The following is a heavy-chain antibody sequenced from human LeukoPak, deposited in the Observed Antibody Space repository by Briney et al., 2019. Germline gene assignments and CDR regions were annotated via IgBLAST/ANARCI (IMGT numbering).Heavy chain of an antibody. CDR3: ATGEAKQSYYYYMDV. CDR1: GYTLTELS. J-gene: IGHJ6*03. V-gene: IGHV1-24*01. CDR2: FDPEDGET. Sequence: ASVKVSCKVSGYTLTELSMHWVRQAPGKGLEWMGGFDPEDGETIYVQKFQGRVTLTEDTSTDTAYMELSSLRSEDTAVYYCATGEAKQSYYYYMDVWGKGTTVTVSS. D-gene: IGHD6-19*01.